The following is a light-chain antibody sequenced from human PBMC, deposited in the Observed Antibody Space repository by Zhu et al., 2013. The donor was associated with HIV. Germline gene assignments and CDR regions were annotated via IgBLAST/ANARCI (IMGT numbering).Light chain of an antibody. CDR1: QSVTSNS. Sequence: EIVLTQSPGTLSLSPGERATLSCRASQSVTSNSLAWYQQKPGQAPQLLIYGASSRATGIPERFSGSGSGTDFTLSISRLEPEDFAVYYCHQYGSSPPYTFGQGTK. CDR3: HQYGSSPPYT. CDR2: GAS. J-gene: IGKJ2*01. V-gene: IGKV3-20*01.